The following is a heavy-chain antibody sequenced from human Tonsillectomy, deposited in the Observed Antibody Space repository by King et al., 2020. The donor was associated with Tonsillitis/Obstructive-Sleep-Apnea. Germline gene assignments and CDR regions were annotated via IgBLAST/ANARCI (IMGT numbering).Heavy chain of an antibody. V-gene: IGHV3-9*01. CDR1: GFTFDDYD. D-gene: IGHD6-19*01. J-gene: IGHJ3*02. CDR2: ISWNSGAI. Sequence: VQLVESGGGLVQPGRSLRLSCAASGFTFDDYDMHWVRQAPGKGLEWVSGISWNSGAIGYADSVKGRFTISRDNAKNSMYLQMNSLRAEDTALYYCAIDCDPRSSGWYLDAFDIWGQGTLVTVSS. CDR3: AIDCDPRSSGWYLDAFDI.